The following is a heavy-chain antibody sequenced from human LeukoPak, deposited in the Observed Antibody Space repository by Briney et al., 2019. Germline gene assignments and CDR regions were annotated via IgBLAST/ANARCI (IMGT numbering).Heavy chain of an antibody. J-gene: IGHJ3*02. D-gene: IGHD3-22*01. CDR3: ARATTYYYDSSGHDAFDI. V-gene: IGHV4-59*12. Sequence: SETLSLTCTVSGGSISSYYWSWIRQPPGKGLEWIGYIYYSGSTNYNPSLKSRVTISVDTSKNQFSLKLSSVTAADTAVYYCARATTYYYDSSGHDAFDIRGQGTMVTVSS. CDR2: IYYSGST. CDR1: GGSISSYY.